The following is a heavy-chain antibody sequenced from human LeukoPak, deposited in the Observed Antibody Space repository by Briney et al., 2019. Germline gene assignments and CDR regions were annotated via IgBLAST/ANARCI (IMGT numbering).Heavy chain of an antibody. CDR3: AREWRVVAATSAAFDI. Sequence: QSGGSLRLSCAASGFTFSSYAMHWVRQAPGKGLEWVAVTSYGGSNQYYADSVKGRFTLSRDNSKKTVYLQMTSLRPEDTAVYYCAREWRVVAATSAAFDIWGQGTMVTVSS. CDR1: GFTFSSYA. D-gene: IGHD2-15*01. CDR2: TSYGGSNQ. J-gene: IGHJ3*02. V-gene: IGHV3-30-3*01.